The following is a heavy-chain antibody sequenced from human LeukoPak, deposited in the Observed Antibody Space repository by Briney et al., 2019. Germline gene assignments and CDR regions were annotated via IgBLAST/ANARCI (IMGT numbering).Heavy chain of an antibody. J-gene: IGHJ4*02. CDR3: AREEQLDYFDY. CDR1: GGSISSYY. V-gene: IGHV4-59*01. CDR2: IYYSGST. Sequence: SETLSLTCTVSGGSISSYYWSWIRQPPGKGLEWNGYIYYSGSTNYNPSLKSRVTISVDTSKNQFSLKLSSVTAADTAVYYCAREEQLDYFDYWGQGTLVTVSS. D-gene: IGHD6-6*01.